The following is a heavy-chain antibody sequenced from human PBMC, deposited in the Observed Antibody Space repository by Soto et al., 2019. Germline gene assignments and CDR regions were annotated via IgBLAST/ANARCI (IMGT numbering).Heavy chain of an antibody. J-gene: IGHJ6*02. CDR2: IYSSGTT. D-gene: IGHD3-16*01. CDR3: ARHPAIAKFENGLDV. V-gene: IGHV4-59*08. Sequence: QLRESGPGLVKPAETLSLTCTVSGGSVNYLYWSWIRQPPGKGLEWIAYIYSSGTTLSHPTLNSRVTISIDTSTNQVSLNLGSVTAADTAIYYCARHPAIAKFENGLDVWGQGTTVTVSS. CDR1: GGSVNYLY.